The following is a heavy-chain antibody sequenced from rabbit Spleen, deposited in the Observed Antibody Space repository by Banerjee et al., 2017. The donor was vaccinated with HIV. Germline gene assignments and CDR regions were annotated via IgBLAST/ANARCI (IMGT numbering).Heavy chain of an antibody. CDR3: ARETSSGWGVVSYYFSL. Sequence: QSLEESGGDLVKPEGSLALTCTASGFSFSSSYYMCWVRQAPGKGLEWIACIYAGSSGDTYYASWAKGRFTISKTSSTTVTLQMTSLTAADTATYFCARETSSGWGVVSYYFSLWGPGTLVTVS. CDR1: GFSFSSSYY. J-gene: IGHJ4*01. CDR2: IYAGSSGDT. V-gene: IGHV1S40*01. D-gene: IGHD4-1*01.